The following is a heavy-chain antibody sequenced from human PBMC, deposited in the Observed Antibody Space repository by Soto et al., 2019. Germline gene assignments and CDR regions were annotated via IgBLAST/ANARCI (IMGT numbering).Heavy chain of an antibody. J-gene: IGHJ3*02. CDR2: INHSGST. CDR1: GGSFSGYY. D-gene: IGHD3-10*01. Sequence: NPSETLSLTCAVYGGSFSGYYWSWIRQPPGKGLEWIGEINHSGSTNYNPSLKSRVTISVDTSKNQFSLKLSSVTAADTAVYYCARVWGGAFDIWGPGTTVTVSS. CDR3: ARVWGGAFDI. V-gene: IGHV4-34*01.